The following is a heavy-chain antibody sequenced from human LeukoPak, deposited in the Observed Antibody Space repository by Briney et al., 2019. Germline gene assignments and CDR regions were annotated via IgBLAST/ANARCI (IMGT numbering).Heavy chain of an antibody. J-gene: IGHJ4*02. V-gene: IGHV1-69*04. CDR2: IIPILGIA. D-gene: IGHD3-22*01. CDR1: GYTLTELS. CDR3: ARAPSYYDSSGYYAN. Sequence: GASVKVSCKVSGYTLTELSMHWVRQAPGQGLEWMGRIIPILGIANYAQKFQGRVTITADKSTSTAYMELSSLRSEDTAVYYCARAPSYYDSSGYYANWGQGTLVTVSS.